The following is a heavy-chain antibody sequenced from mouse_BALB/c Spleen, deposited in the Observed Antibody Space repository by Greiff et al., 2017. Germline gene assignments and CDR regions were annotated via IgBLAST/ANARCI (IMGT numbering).Heavy chain of an antibody. CDR3: ARPLITTAAWFAY. CDR2: IWAGGST. Sequence: VMLVESGPGLVAPSQSLSITCTVSGFSLTSYGVHWVRQPPGKGLEWLGVIWAGGSTNYNSALMSRLSISKDNSKSQVFLKMNSLQTDDTAMYYCARPLITTAAWFAYWGQGTLVTVSA. J-gene: IGHJ3*01. V-gene: IGHV2-9*02. CDR1: GFSLTSYG. D-gene: IGHD1-2*01.